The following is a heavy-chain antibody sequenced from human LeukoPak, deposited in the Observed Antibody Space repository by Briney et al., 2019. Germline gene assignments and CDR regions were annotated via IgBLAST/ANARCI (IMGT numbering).Heavy chain of an antibody. J-gene: IGHJ4*02. V-gene: IGHV4-39*01. CDR2: IYYSGST. Sequence: SETLSLTCTVSGGSISSSSYYWGWIRQPPGKGLEWIGSIYYSGSTYYNPSLKSRVTISVDTSKNQFSLKLSSVTAADTAVYYRARPNYGALWGQGTLVTVSS. CDR3: ARPNYGAL. D-gene: IGHD4-17*01. CDR1: GGSISSSSYY.